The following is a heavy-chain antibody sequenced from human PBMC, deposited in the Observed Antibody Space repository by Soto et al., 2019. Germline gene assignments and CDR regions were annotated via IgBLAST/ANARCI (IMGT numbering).Heavy chain of an antibody. CDR2: IIPMLNKV. CDR1: GGTFNRHA. V-gene: IGHV1-69*01. Sequence: HVQLVQSGAEVKKPGSAVKVSCRASGGTFNRHAISWVRQAPGQGLEWMGGIIPMLNKVSYVEKLQGRVTITAEVSTTTVDMEPSSLTSEDTAVYCCASDHGGTRGYSGYDAFDYWGQGTLVTVSS. D-gene: IGHD5-12*01. CDR3: ASDHGGTRGYSGYDAFDY. J-gene: IGHJ4*02.